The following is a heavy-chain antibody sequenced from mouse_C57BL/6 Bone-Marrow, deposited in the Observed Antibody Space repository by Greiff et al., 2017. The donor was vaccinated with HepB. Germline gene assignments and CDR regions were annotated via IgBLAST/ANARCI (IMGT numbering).Heavy chain of an antibody. CDR1: GFNIKDDY. V-gene: IGHV14-4*01. D-gene: IGHD1-1*01. CDR2: IDPENGDT. CDR3: TILLRYYAMDY. Sequence: VQLQQSGAELVRPGASVKLSCTASGFNIKDDYMHWVKQRPEQGLEWIGWIDPENGDTEYASKFQGKATITADTSSNTAYLQLSSLTSEDTAVYYCTILLRYYAMDYWGQGTSVTVSS. J-gene: IGHJ4*01.